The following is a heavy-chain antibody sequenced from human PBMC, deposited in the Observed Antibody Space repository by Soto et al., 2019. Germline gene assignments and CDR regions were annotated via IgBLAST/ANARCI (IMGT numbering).Heavy chain of an antibody. Sequence: AASVKVSCKASGGTFSSYAISWVRQAPGQGLEWMGWINPNSGGTNYAQKFQGWVTMTRDTSISTAYMELSRLRSDDTAVYYCARSPLYCGGDCYTLYYFDYWGQGTLVTVSS. CDR2: INPNSGGT. CDR1: GGTFSSYA. CDR3: ARSPLYCGGDCYTLYYFDY. J-gene: IGHJ4*02. D-gene: IGHD2-21*02. V-gene: IGHV1-2*04.